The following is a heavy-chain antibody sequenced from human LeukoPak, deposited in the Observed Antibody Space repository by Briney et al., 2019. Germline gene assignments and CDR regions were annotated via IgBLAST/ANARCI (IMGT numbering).Heavy chain of an antibody. CDR2: ISGGGGIT. CDR1: GFTFDSYA. Sequence: SGGSLRLSCAASGFTFDSYAMTWVRQAPGKGLEWVSSISGGGGITNYADSVKGRFTISRDNAKNSLYLQMNSLRAEDTAVSYCARGDRDLYCSSTSCYPVLGGQGTLVTVSS. J-gene: IGHJ4*02. CDR3: ARGDRDLYCSSTSCYPVL. V-gene: IGHV3-23*01. D-gene: IGHD2-2*01.